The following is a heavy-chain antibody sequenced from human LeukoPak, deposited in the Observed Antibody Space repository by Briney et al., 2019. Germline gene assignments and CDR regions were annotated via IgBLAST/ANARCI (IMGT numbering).Heavy chain of an antibody. V-gene: IGHV4-30-2*01. CDR2: IYHSGST. CDR1: GGSISSGGYY. CDR3: ARVGIVGAIFDY. D-gene: IGHD1-26*01. Sequence: PSETLSLTCTVSGGSISSGGYYWSWIRQPPGKGLEWIGYIYHSGSTYYNPSLKSRVTISVDRSKNQFSLKLSSVTAADTAVYYCARVGIVGAIFDYWGQGTLVTVSS. J-gene: IGHJ4*02.